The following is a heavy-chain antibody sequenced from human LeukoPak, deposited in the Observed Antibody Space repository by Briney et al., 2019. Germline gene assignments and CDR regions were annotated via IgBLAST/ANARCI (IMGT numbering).Heavy chain of an antibody. CDR2: ISGSGGST. CDR3: AKDFAGATVTTYFDY. D-gene: IGHD4-17*01. CDR1: GCTFSSYG. Sequence: GGSLRLSCAAAGCTFSSYGMSWVRQAPGKGLEWVSAISGSGGSTYYADSVKGRFTISRHNPKNTLYLQMNSLRAEDTAVYYCAKDFAGATVTTYFDYWGQGTLVTVSS. J-gene: IGHJ4*02. V-gene: IGHV3-23*01.